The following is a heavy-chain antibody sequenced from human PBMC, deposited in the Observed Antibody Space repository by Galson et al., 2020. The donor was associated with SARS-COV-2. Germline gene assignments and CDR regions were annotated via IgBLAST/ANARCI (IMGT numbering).Heavy chain of an antibody. CDR3: LSYSSTRQNH. J-gene: IGHJ5*02. Sequence: GESLKISCSASGFIFSDYDMHWVRQAPGKGLEYVSAISSNGGTSFYADSVNARFTMSRDNSKNMFYLQMTALRLKDTAFYYCLSYSSTRQNHWGQGTLVTVSS. D-gene: IGHD2-2*01. CDR1: GFIFSDYD. CDR2: ISSNGGTS. V-gene: IGHV3-64D*06.